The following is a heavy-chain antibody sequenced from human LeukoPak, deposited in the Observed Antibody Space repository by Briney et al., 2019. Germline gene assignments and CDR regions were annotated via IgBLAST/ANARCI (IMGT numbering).Heavy chain of an antibody. D-gene: IGHD5-18*01. CDR2: ISYSGST. J-gene: IGHJ3*02. Sequence: SETLSLTCTVSGGSISSSSYYWGWIRQPPGKGLEWIGSISYSGSTYYNPSLKSRVTISVDTSKNQFSLKLSSVTAADTAVYYCARDGLWIQNAFDIWGQGTMVTVSS. CDR1: GGSISSSSYY. CDR3: ARDGLWIQNAFDI. V-gene: IGHV4-39*07.